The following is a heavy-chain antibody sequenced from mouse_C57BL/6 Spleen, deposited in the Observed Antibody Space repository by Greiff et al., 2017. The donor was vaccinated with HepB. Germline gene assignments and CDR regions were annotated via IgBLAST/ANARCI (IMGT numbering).Heavy chain of an antibody. D-gene: IGHD1-1*01. CDR1: GYTFTSYW. CDR3: APSTVVAYYAMDY. V-gene: IGHV1-72*01. CDR2: IDPNSGGT. Sequence: QVHVKQPGAELVKPGASVKLSCKASGYTFTSYWMHWVKQRPGRGLEWIGRIDPNSGGTKYNEKFKSKATLTVDKPSSTAYMQLSSLTSEDSAVYYCAPSTVVAYYAMDYWGQGTSVTVSS. J-gene: IGHJ4*01.